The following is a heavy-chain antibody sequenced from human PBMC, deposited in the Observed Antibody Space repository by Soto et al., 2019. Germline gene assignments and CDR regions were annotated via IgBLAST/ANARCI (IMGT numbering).Heavy chain of an antibody. J-gene: IGHJ4*02. Sequence: QVQLVESGGGVVQPGRSLRLSCAASGFTFSSYGMHWVRQAPGKGLEWVAVIWYDGSNKYYADSVKGRFNISRDNSKNTLYLQMNRLRAEDTAVYYCAREGIVVVPAAENYYFDYWGQGTLVTVSS. D-gene: IGHD2-2*01. CDR1: GFTFSSYG. CDR2: IWYDGSNK. V-gene: IGHV3-33*01. CDR3: AREGIVVVPAAENYYFDY.